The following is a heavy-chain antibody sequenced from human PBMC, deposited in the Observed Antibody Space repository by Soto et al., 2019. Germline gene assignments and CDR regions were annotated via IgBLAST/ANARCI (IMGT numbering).Heavy chain of an antibody. D-gene: IGHD1-1*01. CDR1: GISLSTSGVG. Sequence: SGPTLVNPTQTLTLTCTLSGISLSTSGVGLGWIRQTPGKALEWLALVYWNDDKHYSPSLKSRLTITKDTSKNQAILTMTNMDPVDTATYYCARGLATLPVFAFDIWGQGTVVTVSS. CDR3: ARGLATLPVFAFDI. J-gene: IGHJ3*02. V-gene: IGHV2-5*01. CDR2: VYWNDDK.